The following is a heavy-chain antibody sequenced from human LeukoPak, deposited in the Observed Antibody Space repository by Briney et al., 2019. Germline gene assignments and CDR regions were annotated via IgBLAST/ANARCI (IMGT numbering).Heavy chain of an antibody. CDR1: GFTFSNYA. V-gene: IGHV3-23*01. J-gene: IGHJ4*02. CDR3: AKAYTSGWYDFDS. Sequence: GGSLRLSCVASGFTFSNYAMSWVRQPPGKGLEWVSTIHYSGRNTYYADSVKGRFTISRDGSNNTLYLQLNSLRADDTAVYFCAKAYTSGWYDFDSWGQGTLVTVSS. CDR2: IHYSGRNT. D-gene: IGHD6-19*01.